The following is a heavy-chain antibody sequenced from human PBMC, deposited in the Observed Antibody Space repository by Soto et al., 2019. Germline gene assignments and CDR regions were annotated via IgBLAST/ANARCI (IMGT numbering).Heavy chain of an antibody. D-gene: IGHD2-2*01. Sequence: GASVKVSCKASGGTFSSYAISWVRQAPGRGLEWMGGIIPIFGTANYAQKFQGRVTITADESTSTAYMELSSLRSEDPAVYYCAIYLRDSVVVPSPRYYYCRMECWAKGAKATVAS. CDR2: IIPIFGTA. V-gene: IGHV1-69*13. CDR3: AIYLRDSVVVPSPRYYYCRMEC. CDR1: GGTFSSYA. J-gene: IGHJ6*04.